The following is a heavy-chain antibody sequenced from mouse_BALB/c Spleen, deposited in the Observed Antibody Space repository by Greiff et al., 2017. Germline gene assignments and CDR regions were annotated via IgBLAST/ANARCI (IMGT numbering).Heavy chain of an antibody. V-gene: IGHV2-9*02. D-gene: IGHD2-14*01. J-gene: IGHJ3*01. CDR2: IWAGGST. CDR1: GFSLTSYG. Sequence: VQLKQSGPGLVAPSQSLSITCTVSGFSLTSYGVHWVRQPPGKGLEWLGVIWAGGSTNYNSALMSRLSISKDNSKSQVFLKMNSLQTDDTAMYYCARDEGYDGAYWGQGTLVTVSA. CDR3: ARDEGYDGAY.